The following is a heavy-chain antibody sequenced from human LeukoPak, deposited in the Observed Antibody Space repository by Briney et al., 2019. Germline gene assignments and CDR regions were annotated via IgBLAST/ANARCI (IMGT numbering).Heavy chain of an antibody. D-gene: IGHD1-26*01. Sequence: ASVKVSCKSSGYTFTSHYMHWVRQAPGQGLEWMGIINPSGGSTSYAQKFQGRVTMTRDMSTSTVYMELSSLRSEDTAVYYCARESGGGSYIGYWGQGTLVTVSS. CDR2: INPSGGST. CDR3: ARESGGGSYIGY. J-gene: IGHJ4*02. CDR1: GYTFTSHY. V-gene: IGHV1-46*01.